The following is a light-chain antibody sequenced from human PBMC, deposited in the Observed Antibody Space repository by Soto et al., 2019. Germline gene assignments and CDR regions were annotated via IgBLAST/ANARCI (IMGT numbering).Light chain of an antibody. CDR2: EVN. CDR1: SSDVGAYNY. CDR3: SSYTSSNTWV. V-gene: IGLV2-14*01. J-gene: IGLJ3*02. Sequence: QSALTQPASESGSPGQSITISCTGTSSDVGAYNYVSWCQQHPGKAPKLMIYEVNNRPSGVSNRFSGSKSGNTTSLTISGLQADDEADYYCSSYTSSNTWVFGGGTKLTVL.